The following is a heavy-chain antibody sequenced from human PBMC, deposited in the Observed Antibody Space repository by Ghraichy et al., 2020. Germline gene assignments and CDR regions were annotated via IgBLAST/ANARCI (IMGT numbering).Heavy chain of an antibody. CDR3: ARERIEIDKSVFDY. V-gene: IGHV3-7*03. CDR1: GFTFSTYW. J-gene: IGHJ4*02. D-gene: IGHD2-15*01. CDR2: IKQDGSEK. Sequence: LSLTCAASGFTFSTYWMTWVRQGPGKGLEWLANIKQDGSEKYYVDSVKGRFTISRDNAKNSLYLQMSSLRAEDTAVYYCARERIEIDKSVFDYWGQGTLLTVSS.